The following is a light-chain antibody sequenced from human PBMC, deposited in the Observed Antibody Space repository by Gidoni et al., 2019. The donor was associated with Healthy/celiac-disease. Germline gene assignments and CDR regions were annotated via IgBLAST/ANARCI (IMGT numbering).Light chain of an antibody. CDR2: AAS. V-gene: IGKV1-39*01. CDR1: QSISSY. CDR3: QQSYSTPWT. Sequence: DIQMTQSPPSLSASVGDRVTITCRASQSISSYLNWYQQKPGKAPKLLIYAASSLQSGVPSRFSGSGSGTDFTLTISSLQPEDFATYDCQQSYSTPWTFGQGTKVEIK. J-gene: IGKJ1*01.